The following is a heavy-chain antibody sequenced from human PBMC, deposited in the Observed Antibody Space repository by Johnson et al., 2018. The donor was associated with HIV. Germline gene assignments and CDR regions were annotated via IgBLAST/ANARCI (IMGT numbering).Heavy chain of an antibody. CDR3: AKPQLLADDIFNF. D-gene: IGHD6-19*01. CDR2: ISGGST. V-gene: IGHV3-38-3*01. CDR1: GFTVSSNE. Sequence: VQLVESRGVLVQPGGSLRLSCAASGFTVSSNEINWVRQAPGKGLEWVSSISGGSTYYANCRKDRFTISRDNSKNTLHLQMNSLRAEDKAVYYCAKPQLLADDIFNFWGQGTMVIVSS. J-gene: IGHJ3*01.